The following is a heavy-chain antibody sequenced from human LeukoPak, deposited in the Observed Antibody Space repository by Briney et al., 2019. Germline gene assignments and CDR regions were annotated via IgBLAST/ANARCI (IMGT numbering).Heavy chain of an antibody. V-gene: IGHV4-38-2*02. CDR2: IYHSGST. J-gene: IGHJ4*02. CDR3: ARARSTEQWLVLTYYFDY. Sequence: SETLSLTCTVSGYSISSGYYWGWIRQPPGKGLEWIGSIYHSGSTYYNPSLKSRVTISVDTSKNQFSLKLSSVTAADTAVYYCARARSTEQWLVLTYYFDYWGQGTLVTVSS. CDR1: GYSISSGYY. D-gene: IGHD6-19*01.